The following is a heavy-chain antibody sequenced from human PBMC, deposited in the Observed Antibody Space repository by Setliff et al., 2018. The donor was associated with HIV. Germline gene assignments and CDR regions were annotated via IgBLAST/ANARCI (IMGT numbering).Heavy chain of an antibody. J-gene: IGHJ4*02. D-gene: IGHD3-22*01. Sequence: GGSLRLSCATSGFTFSSYAMSWVRQAPGKGLEWVSAISGSGDSTYYADSVKGRFAISRDNSKNTLYLQMNSLRAEDTAVYYCAKVMEDSSGYPNDYWGQGTLVTVSS. CDR2: ISGSGDST. CDR1: GFTFSSYA. CDR3: AKVMEDSSGYPNDY. V-gene: IGHV3-23*01.